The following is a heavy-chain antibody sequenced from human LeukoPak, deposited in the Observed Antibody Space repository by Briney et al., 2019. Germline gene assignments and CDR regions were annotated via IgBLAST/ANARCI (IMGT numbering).Heavy chain of an antibody. J-gene: IGHJ5*02. CDR3: ARSPANRGAARASGRLVNWFDP. D-gene: IGHD6-13*01. Sequence: ASVKVSCKASGYTFTSYDINWVRQATGQGLEWMGWMNPNSGNTGYAQQFQGRVTITRSTSINTAYMELSSLGSEDTAVYYCARSPANRGAARASGRLVNWFDPWGQGTLVTVSS. CDR2: MNPNSGNT. V-gene: IGHV1-8*03. CDR1: GYTFTSYD.